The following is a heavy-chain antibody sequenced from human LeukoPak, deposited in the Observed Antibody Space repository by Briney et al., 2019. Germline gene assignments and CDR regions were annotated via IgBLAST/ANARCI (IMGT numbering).Heavy chain of an antibody. J-gene: IGHJ4*02. CDR2: IYYSGST. V-gene: IGHV4-59*12. CDR1: GGSISSYY. Sequence: PSETLSLTCTVSGGSISSYYWSWIRQPPGKGLEWIGYIYYSGSTNYNPSLKSRVTISVETSKNQFSLKLSSVTAADTAVYYCARASHDYGDYSHFDYWGQGTLVTVSS. CDR3: ARASHDYGDYSHFDY. D-gene: IGHD4-17*01.